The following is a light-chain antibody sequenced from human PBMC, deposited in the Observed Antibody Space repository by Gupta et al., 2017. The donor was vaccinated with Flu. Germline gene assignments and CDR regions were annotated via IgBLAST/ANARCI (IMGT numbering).Light chain of an antibody. Sequence: DIVMTQSPDSLAVSLGERATIKCKSSQSVLYNSDNKNYLAWYQQKPGQPPKMLIYWASTRESGVPDRFSGRGSGTDFTLTISSLQAEDVAVYYCQQFDSTPITFGQGTRLDIK. CDR2: WAS. V-gene: IGKV4-1*01. J-gene: IGKJ5*01. CDR3: QQFDSTPIT. CDR1: QSVLYNSDNKNY.